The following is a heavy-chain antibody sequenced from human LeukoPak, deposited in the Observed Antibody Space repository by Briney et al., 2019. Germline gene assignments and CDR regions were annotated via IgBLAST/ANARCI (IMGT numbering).Heavy chain of an antibody. D-gene: IGHD3-10*01. CDR2: INHSGST. V-gene: IGHV4-34*01. Sequence: SETLSLTCAVYGGSFSGYYWSWIRQPPGRGLEWIGDINHSGSTNYNPSLKSRVTISVDTSKNQFSLKLSSVTAADTAVYYCASLRRRYYGSGSYYSLFDYWGQGTLVTVSS. CDR1: GGSFSGYY. CDR3: ASLRRRYYGSGSYYSLFDY. J-gene: IGHJ4*02.